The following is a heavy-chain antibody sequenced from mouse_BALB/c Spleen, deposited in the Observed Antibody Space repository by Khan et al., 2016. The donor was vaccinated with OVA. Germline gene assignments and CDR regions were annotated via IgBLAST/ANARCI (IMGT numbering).Heavy chain of an antibody. D-gene: IGHD2-4*01. CDR3: ARDYDWYFDV. V-gene: IGHV5-12-2*01. CDR2: ISNGGGST. CDR1: GFTFSSYT. Sequence: DVQLVESGGGLVQPGGSLKLSCAASGFTFSSYTMSWVRQTPEKRLEWVAYISNGGGSTYYPDTVKGRFTISKDNAKNTLYLQMSSLKSEDTAMYYCARDYDWYFDVWGAGTTVTVSS. J-gene: IGHJ1*01.